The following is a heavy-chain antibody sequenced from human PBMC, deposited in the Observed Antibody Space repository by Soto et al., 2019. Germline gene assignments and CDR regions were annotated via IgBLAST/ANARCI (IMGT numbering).Heavy chain of an antibody. D-gene: IGHD6-19*01. CDR1: GGSISSYY. CDR3: AREAYSTGPYNWFDP. V-gene: IGHV4-59*01. J-gene: IGHJ5*02. CDR2: IYYSGST. Sequence: PSETLSLTCTVSGGSISSYYWSWIRQPPGKGLEWIGYIYYSGSTNYNPSLKSRVTISVDTSKNQFSLKLSSVTAADTAVYYCAREAYSTGPYNWFDPWGQGTLVTVFS.